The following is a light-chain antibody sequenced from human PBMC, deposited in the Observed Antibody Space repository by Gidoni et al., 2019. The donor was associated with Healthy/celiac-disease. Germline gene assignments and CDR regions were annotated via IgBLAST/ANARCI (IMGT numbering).Light chain of an antibody. V-gene: IGKV1-5*03. CDR2: QSS. J-gene: IGKJ4*01. CDR3: QQHNSYSLT. CDR1: QAISTW. Sequence: DIQITQSPSTLSASVGDRVTITCRASQAISTWLAWYQQKPGRAPNLLLYQSSSLESGVPARFSGSGSGTAFTLTISSLQPDDFATYYCQQHNSYSLTFGGGTKV.